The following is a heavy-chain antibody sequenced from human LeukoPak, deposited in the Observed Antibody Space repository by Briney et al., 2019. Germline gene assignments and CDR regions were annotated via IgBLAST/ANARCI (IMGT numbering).Heavy chain of an antibody. CDR3: ARHQKVVTIFGVVTRSGWFDP. CDR1: GGSISSSSYY. CDR2: IYYSGST. Sequence: PSETLSLTCTVSGGSISSSSYYWGWIRQPPGKGLEWIGSIYYSGSTYYSPSLKSRVTISVDTSKNQFSLKLSSVTAADTAVYYCARHQKVVTIFGVVTRSGWFDPWGQGTLVTVSS. V-gene: IGHV4-39*01. D-gene: IGHD3-3*01. J-gene: IGHJ5*02.